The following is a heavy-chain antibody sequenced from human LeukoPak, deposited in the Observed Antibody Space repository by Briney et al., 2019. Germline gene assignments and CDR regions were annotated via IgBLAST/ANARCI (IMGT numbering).Heavy chain of an antibody. J-gene: IGHJ6*03. CDR1: GFTVSSNY. D-gene: IGHD4-23*01. Sequence: GGSLRLSCAASGFTVSSNYMSWVRQAPGKGLEWVSIIYSGGSTYYADSVKGRFTISRDNSKNTLYLQMNSLRAEDTALYYCAKGGGNSPYYYYYMDVWGKGTTVTISS. CDR3: AKGGGNSPYYYYYMDV. CDR2: IYSGGST. V-gene: IGHV3-66*01.